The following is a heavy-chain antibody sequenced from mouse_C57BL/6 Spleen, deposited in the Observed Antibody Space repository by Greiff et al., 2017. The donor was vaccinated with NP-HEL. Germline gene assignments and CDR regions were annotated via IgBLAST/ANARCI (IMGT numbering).Heavy chain of an antibody. CDR1: GFTFSSYA. D-gene: IGHD1-1*01. CDR2: ISDGGSYT. J-gene: IGHJ2*01. V-gene: IGHV5-4*03. Sequence: DVMLVESGGGLVKPGGSLKLSCAASGFTFSSYAMSWVRQTPEKRLEWVATISDGGSYTYYPDNVKGRFTISRDNAKNNLYLQMSHLKSEDTAMYYCAIVFITTAWDYWGQGTTLTVSS. CDR3: AIVFITTAWDY.